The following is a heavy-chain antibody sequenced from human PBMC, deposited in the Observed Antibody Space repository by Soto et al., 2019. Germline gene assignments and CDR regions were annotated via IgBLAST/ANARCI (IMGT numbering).Heavy chain of an antibody. V-gene: IGHV1-69*12. D-gene: IGHD6-13*01. CDR2: IMPIFGGP. Sequence: QVQLVQSGAEVKKPGSSLKVSCKASGGIFSDFSFSWVRQAPGQGLEWMGGIMPIFGGPDYAQRFRGRVTITADEVTRTAFMSLSGLTSEDTATFYFASSLRMPGIGNYYYGMDVWGQGTTVTVSS. J-gene: IGHJ6*02. CDR3: ASSLRMPGIGNYYYGMDV. CDR1: GGIFSDFS.